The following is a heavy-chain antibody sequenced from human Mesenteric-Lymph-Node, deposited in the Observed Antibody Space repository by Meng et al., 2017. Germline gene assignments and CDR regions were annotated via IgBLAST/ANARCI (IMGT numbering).Heavy chain of an antibody. J-gene: IGHJ5*02. CDR1: GFSVSSSY. D-gene: IGHD1-1*01. Sequence: GQIVEAWGGLVQPGGCLRLSCAASGFSVSSSYMTWVRQAPGKGLEWVSVIYQDGTTHYADFVKGRFTISRDISKNTAYLQMNSLRTEDTALYHCTRDPGHSSGNLEFDPWGRGILVTVSS. CDR3: TRDPGHSSGNLEFDP. CDR2: IYQDGTT. V-gene: IGHV3-53*01.